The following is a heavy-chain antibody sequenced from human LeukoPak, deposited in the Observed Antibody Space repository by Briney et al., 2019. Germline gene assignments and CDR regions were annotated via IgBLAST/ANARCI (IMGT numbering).Heavy chain of an antibody. D-gene: IGHD2-2*01. CDR2: IYYSGST. CDR3: ARHRGDIVVVPAAPNPKYYFDY. V-gene: IGHV4-39*01. Sequence: SETLSLTCTVSGGSISSYYWGWIRQPPGKGLEWIGSIYYSGSTYYNPSLKSRVTISVDTSKNQFSLKLSSVTAADTAVYYCARHRGDIVVVPAAPNPKYYFDYWGQGTLVTVSS. CDR1: GGSISSYY. J-gene: IGHJ4*02.